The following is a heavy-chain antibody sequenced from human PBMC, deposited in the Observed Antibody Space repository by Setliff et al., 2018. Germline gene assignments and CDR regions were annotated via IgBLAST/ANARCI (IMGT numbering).Heavy chain of an antibody. CDR3: ARSPPNRGSGSGWYGDF. D-gene: IGHD6-19*01. CDR1: GYSFTSYG. J-gene: IGHJ4*02. Sequence: ASVKVSCKASGYSFTSYGITWVRQAPGQGLEWMGWISPYNGDTRFQQKFQGRVTVTTDTPTSTGYLELWSLTSDDTAVYYCARSPPNRGSGSGWYGDFWGQGTLVTVPQ. CDR2: ISPYNGDT. V-gene: IGHV1-18*04.